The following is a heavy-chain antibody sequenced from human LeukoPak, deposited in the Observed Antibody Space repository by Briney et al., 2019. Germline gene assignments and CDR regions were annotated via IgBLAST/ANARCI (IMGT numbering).Heavy chain of an antibody. D-gene: IGHD6-6*01. CDR2: ISAYNGNT. CDR1: GHTLTSYG. CDR3: ARRQLRLYNWFDP. V-gene: IGHV1-18*01. J-gene: IGHJ5*02. Sequence: ASVKVSCKASGHTLTSYGISWVRQAPGQGLEWMGWISAYNGNTRYAQKLQGRVTMTTDSSTSTAYMELSSLRSEDTAVYYCARRQLRLYNWFDPWGQGTLVTVSS.